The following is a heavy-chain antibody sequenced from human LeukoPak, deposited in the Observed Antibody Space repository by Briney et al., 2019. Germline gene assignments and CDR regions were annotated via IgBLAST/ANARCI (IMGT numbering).Heavy chain of an antibody. V-gene: IGHV3-49*03. CDR1: GFTFGDYA. CDR3: TYDLAYCGGDCHGILDY. D-gene: IGHD2-21*02. J-gene: IGHJ4*02. CDR2: IRSKAYGGTT. Sequence: GGSLRLSCTASGFTFGDYAMSWFRQAPGKGLEWVGFIRSKAYGGTTEYAASVKGRFTISRDDSKSIAYLQMNSLKTEDTAVYYCTYDLAYCGGDCHGILDYWGQGTLVTVSS.